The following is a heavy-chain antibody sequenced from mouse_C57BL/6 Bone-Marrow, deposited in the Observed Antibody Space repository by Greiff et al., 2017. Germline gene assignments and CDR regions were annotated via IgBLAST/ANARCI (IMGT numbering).Heavy chain of an antibody. D-gene: IGHD1-1*01. CDR1: GFNINNTY. J-gene: IGHJ4*01. CDR3: VRAIYYCSSSCAMDY. CDR2: IDPANGNT. V-gene: IGHV14-3*01. Sequence: VQLQQSVAELVRPGASVKLSCTASGFNINNTYMYWVKQRPEQGLEWIGRIDPANGNTKYAPKFQGKATITADTSSNTAYLQLSSLTSEDTAIYYCVRAIYYCSSSCAMDYWGQRTSATVSS.